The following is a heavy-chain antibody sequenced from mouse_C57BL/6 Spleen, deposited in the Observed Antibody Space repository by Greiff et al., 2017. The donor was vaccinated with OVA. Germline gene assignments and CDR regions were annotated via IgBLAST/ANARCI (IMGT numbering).Heavy chain of an antibody. V-gene: IGHV1-80*01. Sequence: VQLVESGAELVKPGASVKISCKASGYAFSSYWMNWVKQRPGQGLEWIGQIYPGDGDTNYNGKFKGKATLTAAKSSSTAYMQLSSLTSEDSAVYFCARGGYYYGSSPRYFDVWGTGTTVTVSS. D-gene: IGHD1-1*01. CDR2: IYPGDGDT. J-gene: IGHJ1*03. CDR3: ARGGYYYGSSPRYFDV. CDR1: GYAFSSYW.